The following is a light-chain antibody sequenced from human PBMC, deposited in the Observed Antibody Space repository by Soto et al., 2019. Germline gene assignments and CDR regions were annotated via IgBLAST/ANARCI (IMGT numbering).Light chain of an antibody. J-gene: IGKJ5*01. V-gene: IGKV1-13*02. CDR1: QGISSA. CDR2: DAS. Sequence: AIQLTQSPSSLSASVGDRVTITCRASQGISSALAWYQQKPGKAPKLLIYDASSLESGVPSRFSGSGSGTEFTLTISSLQPEDFATYDCQQFNSYPITFGQETRLQIK. CDR3: QQFNSYPIT.